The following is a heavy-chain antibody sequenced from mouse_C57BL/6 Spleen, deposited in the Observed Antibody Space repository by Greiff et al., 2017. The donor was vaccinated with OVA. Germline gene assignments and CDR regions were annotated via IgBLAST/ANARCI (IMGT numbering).Heavy chain of an antibody. CDR2: INPNNGGT. CDR1: GYTFTDYN. D-gene: IGHD1-1*01. J-gene: IGHJ4*01. CDR3: ASITTVVPYYAMDD. Sequence: VQLQQSGPELVKPGASVKMSCKASGYTFTDYNMHWVKQSPGKSLEWIGYINPNNGGTSYNPKFKGKATLTVNKSSSTAYMELRSLTSEDSAVYYCASITTVVPYYAMDDWGQGTSVTVSS. V-gene: IGHV1-22*01.